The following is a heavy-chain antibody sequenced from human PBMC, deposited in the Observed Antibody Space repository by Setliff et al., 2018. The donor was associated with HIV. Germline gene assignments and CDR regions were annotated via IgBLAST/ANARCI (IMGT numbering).Heavy chain of an antibody. V-gene: IGHV4-4*08. D-gene: IGHD3-10*01. CDR3: ARDRRGYYYGSGSCYMDV. J-gene: IGHJ6*03. CDR2: IYTSGST. Sequence: SETLSLTCTVSGGSISSYYWSWIRQPPGKGLEWIGYIYTSGSTNYNPSLKSRVTISVDTSKNQFSLKLSSVTAADTAMYYCARDRRGYYYGSGSCYMDVWGTGTTVTVSS. CDR1: GGSISSYY.